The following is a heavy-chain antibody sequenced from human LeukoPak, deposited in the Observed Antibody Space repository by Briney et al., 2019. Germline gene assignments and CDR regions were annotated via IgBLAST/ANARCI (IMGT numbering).Heavy chain of an antibody. CDR3: ARGYTADY. Sequence: PSETLSLTCAVYGGSFSGYYWSWIRQPPGKGLEWIGEINHSGSTNYNPSLKSRVTISVDTSKNQFSLKLSSVTAADTAVYHCARGYTADYWGQGTLVTVSS. CDR1: GGSFSGYY. V-gene: IGHV4-34*01. CDR2: INHSGST. D-gene: IGHD5-18*01. J-gene: IGHJ4*02.